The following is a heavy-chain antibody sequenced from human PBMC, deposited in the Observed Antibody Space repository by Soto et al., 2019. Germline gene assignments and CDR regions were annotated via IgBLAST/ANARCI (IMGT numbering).Heavy chain of an antibody. V-gene: IGHV3-15*07. CDR3: TPTVWSYYTDAFDI. D-gene: IGHD1-26*01. CDR2: IKSKTDGGTT. CDR1: GFTFSNAW. Sequence: EVQLVESGGGLVKPGGSLRLSCAASGFTFSNAWMNWVRQAPGKGLEWVGRIKSKTDGGTTDYAAPVKGRFTISRDDSKNTLYLQMNSLKTEDTAVYYCTPTVWSYYTDAFDIWCQGTMVTVSS. J-gene: IGHJ3*02.